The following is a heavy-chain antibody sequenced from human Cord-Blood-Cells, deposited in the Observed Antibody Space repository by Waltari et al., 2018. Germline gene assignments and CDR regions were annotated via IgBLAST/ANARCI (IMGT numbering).Heavy chain of an antibody. CDR1: GGSFSGYY. V-gene: IGHV4-34*01. J-gene: IGHJ6*02. Sequence: QVQLQQWGAGLLKPSETLSLTCAVDGGSFSGYYWSWIRQPPGKGLEWIGEINHSGSTNLTPSLKSRVTISVDTSKNQFSLKLSSVTAADTAVYYCARVYYDYVYGMDVWGQGTTVTVSS. CDR2: INHSGST. D-gene: IGHD3-16*01. CDR3: ARVYYDYVYGMDV.